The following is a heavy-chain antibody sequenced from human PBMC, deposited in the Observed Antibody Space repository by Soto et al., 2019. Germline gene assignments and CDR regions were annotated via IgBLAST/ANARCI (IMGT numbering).Heavy chain of an antibody. Sequence: WGSLRLSCAASGFTFSSYGMHWVRQAPGKGLEWVAVISYDGSNKYYADSVKGRFTISRDNSKNTLYLQMNSLRAEDTAVYYCAKLPSLTRSQPNPKYYYYYYGMDVWGQGTTVTVSS. V-gene: IGHV3-30*18. CDR2: ISYDGSNK. CDR3: AKLPSLTRSQPNPKYYYYYYGMDV. CDR1: GFTFSSYG. J-gene: IGHJ6*02.